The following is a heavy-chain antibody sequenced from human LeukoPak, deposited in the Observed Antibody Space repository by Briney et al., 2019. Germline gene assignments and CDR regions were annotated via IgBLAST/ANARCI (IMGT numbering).Heavy chain of an antibody. D-gene: IGHD6-6*01. CDR3: ASLSLGHY. CDR1: GCSFTTYG. CDR2: LSGRSDSI. J-gene: IGHJ4*02. V-gene: IGHV3-48*02. Sequence: GGSLRLSCAASGCSFTTYGMNWLRQAPGKGLEWVSYLSGRSDSIYYAESVKGRFTISRDNAKNSLYLQMNSLRDEDTAVYYCASLSLGHYWGQGTLVTVSS.